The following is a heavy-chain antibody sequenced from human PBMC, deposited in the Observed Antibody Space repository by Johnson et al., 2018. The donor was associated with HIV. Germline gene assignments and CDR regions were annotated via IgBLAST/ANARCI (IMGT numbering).Heavy chain of an antibody. D-gene: IGHD5-24*01. CDR1: GFTFFSYG. Sequence: QVLLVESGGGVVQPGRSLRLSCVASGFTFFSYGMHWVRQAPGKGLAWVAVISYDGSNKYYADSVKGRFTISRDNSKNKMYLQMNSLRAEDTAVYYCARDQVVEMATIIGDDAFDIWGQGTMVTVSS. V-gene: IGHV3-30*03. CDR3: ARDQVVEMATIIGDDAFDI. CDR2: ISYDGSNK. J-gene: IGHJ3*02.